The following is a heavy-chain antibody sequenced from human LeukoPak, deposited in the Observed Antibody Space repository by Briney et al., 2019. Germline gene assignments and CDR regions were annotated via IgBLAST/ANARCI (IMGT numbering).Heavy chain of an antibody. D-gene: IGHD5-12*01. Sequence: QTGGSLRLSCAASGFTFSDYYMSWIRQAPGKGLEWVSAIRGSGGSTYYADSVKGRFTISRDNSKNTLYLQMNSLRAEDTAVYYCAKVVRRYSGYGENDYWGQGTLVTVSS. CDR3: AKVVRRYSGYGENDY. CDR1: GFTFSDYY. V-gene: IGHV3-23*01. CDR2: IRGSGGST. J-gene: IGHJ4*02.